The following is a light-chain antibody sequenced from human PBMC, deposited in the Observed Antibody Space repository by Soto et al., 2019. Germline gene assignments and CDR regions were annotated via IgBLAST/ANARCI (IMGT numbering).Light chain of an antibody. J-gene: IGLJ1*01. CDR3: SSYTSSSTLNH. Sequence: QCGLTQPASVSGSPGQSITILWTGTSRDVGGNNHPCWHQQHPAKPPKLMIYEVSSPPSGVSNRSSRSMSDHTASLTISAPQAHDEADYSRSSYTSSSTLNHFGTRSTAPAL. CDR1: SRDVGGNNH. V-gene: IGLV2-14*01. CDR2: EVS.